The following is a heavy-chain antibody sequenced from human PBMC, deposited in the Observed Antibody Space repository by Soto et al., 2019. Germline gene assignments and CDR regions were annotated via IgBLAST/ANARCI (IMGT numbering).Heavy chain of an antibody. CDR3: ARRSSSSWYSYFDY. CDR1: GYSFTSYW. J-gene: IGHJ4*02. Sequence: LGESLKISCKGSGYSFTSYWISWVRQMPGKGLEWMGRIDPSDSYTNYSPSFQGHVTISADKSISTAYLQWSSLKASDTAMYYWARRSSSSWYSYFDYWGQGALVTVSS. V-gene: IGHV5-10-1*01. D-gene: IGHD6-13*01. CDR2: IDPSDSYT.